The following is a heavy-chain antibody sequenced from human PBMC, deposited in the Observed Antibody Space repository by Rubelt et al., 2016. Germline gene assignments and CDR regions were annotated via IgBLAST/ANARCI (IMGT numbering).Heavy chain of an antibody. D-gene: IGHD2-15*01. CDR3: ARERYCSGGSCYPLDP. Sequence: QVQLQESGPGLVKPSQTLSLTCTVSGGSISSGGYYWSWIRQHPGKGLEWIGYIYYSGSTYYNPSPKGRVNISVDTSKNQFALKLSSVTAADTAVYYCARERYCSGGSCYPLDPWGQGTLVTVSS. V-gene: IGHV4-31*03. CDR2: IYYSGST. CDR1: GGSISSGGYY. J-gene: IGHJ5*02.